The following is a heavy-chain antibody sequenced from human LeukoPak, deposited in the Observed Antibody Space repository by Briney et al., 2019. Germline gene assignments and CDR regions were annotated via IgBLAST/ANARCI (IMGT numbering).Heavy chain of an antibody. CDR2: IIPIIGTA. J-gene: IGHJ4*02. CDR3: ARGIVATGLDY. V-gene: IGHV1-69*13. CDR1: GGTFSSYA. Sequence: GASVKVSCKASGGTFSSYAISWVRQAPGQGLEWMGGIIPIIGTANYAQKFQGRVTITADESTSTAYMELSSLRSEDTAVYYCARGIVATGLDYWGQGTLVTVSS. D-gene: IGHD5-12*01.